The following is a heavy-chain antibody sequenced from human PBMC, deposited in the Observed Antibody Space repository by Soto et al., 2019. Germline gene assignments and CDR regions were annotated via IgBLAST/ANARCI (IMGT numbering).Heavy chain of an antibody. CDR3: ARDYRDYDFWSGSWFDP. D-gene: IGHD3-3*01. CDR1: GYTFTSYA. CDR2: INTNTGNP. V-gene: IGHV7-4-1*01. J-gene: IGHJ5*02. Sequence: ASVKVSCKASGYTFTSYAMNWVRQAPGQGLEWMGWINTNTGNPTYVQGFTGRFVFSLDTSVSTAYLQICSLKAEDTAVYYCARDYRDYDFWSGSWFDPWGQGTLVTVSS.